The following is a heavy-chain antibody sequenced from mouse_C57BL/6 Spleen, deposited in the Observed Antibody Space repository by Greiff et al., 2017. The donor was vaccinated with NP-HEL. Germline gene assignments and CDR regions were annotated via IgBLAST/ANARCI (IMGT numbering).Heavy chain of an antibody. J-gene: IGHJ1*03. CDR2: ISSGGDYI. CDR1: GFTFSSYA. V-gene: IGHV5-9-1*02. Sequence: EVMLVESGEGLVKPGGSLKLSCAASGFTFSSYAMSWVRQTPEKRLEWVAYISSGGDYIYYADTVKGRFTISRDNARNTLYLQMSSLKSEDTAMYYCTRDLYYYGSSYGHWYFDVWGTGTTVTVSS. D-gene: IGHD1-1*01. CDR3: TRDLYYYGSSYGHWYFDV.